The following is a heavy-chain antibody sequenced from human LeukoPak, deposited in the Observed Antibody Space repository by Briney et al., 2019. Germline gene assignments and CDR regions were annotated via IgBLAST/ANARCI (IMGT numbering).Heavy chain of an antibody. D-gene: IGHD4-17*01. CDR1: GFTFSSYE. CDR2: ISSSGSTI. J-gene: IGHJ3*02. V-gene: IGHV3-48*03. Sequence: GGSLRLSCAASGFTFSSYEMNWVRQAPGKGLEWVSYISSSGSTIYYADSVKGRFTISRDNAKNSLYLQMNSLRAEDAAVYYCARDGSTVTTYHDAFDIWGQGTMVTVSS. CDR3: ARDGSTVTTYHDAFDI.